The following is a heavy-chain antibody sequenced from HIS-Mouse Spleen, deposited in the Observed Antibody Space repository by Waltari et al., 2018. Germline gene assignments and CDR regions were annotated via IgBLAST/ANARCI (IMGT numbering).Heavy chain of an antibody. D-gene: IGHD4-4*01. CDR3: ARGYSNYVPYFDY. J-gene: IGHJ4*02. CDR2: IGTAGDT. V-gene: IGHV3-13*01. Sequence: EVQLVESGGGLVQPGGSLSLSWPASGCTFSHYDRHWVRQATGKVLEWVSAIGTAGDTYYPGSVKGRFTISRENAKNSLYLQMNSLRAGDTAVYYCARGYSNYVPYFDYWGQGTLVTVSS. CDR1: GCTFSHYD.